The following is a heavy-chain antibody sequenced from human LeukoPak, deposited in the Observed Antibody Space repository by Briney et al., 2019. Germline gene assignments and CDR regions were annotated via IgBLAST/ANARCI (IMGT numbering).Heavy chain of an antibody. CDR1: GGSISSYY. V-gene: IGHV4-59*08. CDR3: ARRYASGTSDWFDP. CDR2: IHYSEST. Sequence: SETLSLTCTVSGGSISSYYWNWIRQPPGKGLEWIGYIHYSESTNYNPSPKSRVTISVDTSKNQFSLKLSSVTAADTAVYYCARRYASGTSDWFDPWGQGTLVTVSS. J-gene: IGHJ5*02. D-gene: IGHD3-10*01.